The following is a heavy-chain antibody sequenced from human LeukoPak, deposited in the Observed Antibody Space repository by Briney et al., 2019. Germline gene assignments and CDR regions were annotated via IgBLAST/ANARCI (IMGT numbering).Heavy chain of an antibody. CDR2: ISSDGNTK. D-gene: IGHD6-13*01. CDR1: GFTFSAYT. Sequence: GGSLRLSYTAPGFTFSAYTMHWVRQAPGKGLEWVAVISSDGNTKYYADSVKGRFTISRDNSKNTLYLQMNSLRAEDSAVYYCAREATAAAYFDYWGQGTLVTVSS. J-gene: IGHJ4*02. CDR3: AREATAAAYFDY. V-gene: IGHV3-30-3*01.